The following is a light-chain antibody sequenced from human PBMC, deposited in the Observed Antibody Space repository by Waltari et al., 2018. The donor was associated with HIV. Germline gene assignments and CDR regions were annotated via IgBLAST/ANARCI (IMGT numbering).Light chain of an antibody. CDR3: QSYDSSNPWV. Sequence: NFMLTQPHSVSESPGKKITISCTRSSGSIASNYVQWYQQRPGSAPTTVIYEDNQRPSGVPDRFSGSIDSSSNSASLTISGLKTEDEADYYCQSYDSSNPWVFGGGTKLTVL. CDR1: SGSIASNY. CDR2: EDN. V-gene: IGLV6-57*04. J-gene: IGLJ3*02.